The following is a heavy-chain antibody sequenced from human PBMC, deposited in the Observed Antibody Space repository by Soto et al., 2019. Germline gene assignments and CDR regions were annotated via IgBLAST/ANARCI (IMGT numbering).Heavy chain of an antibody. CDR3: ARGPYYYDSSARGSAKHGLHKVFDY. J-gene: IGHJ4*02. D-gene: IGHD3-22*01. V-gene: IGHV4-34*01. Sequence: SETLSLTCAVYGGSFSGYYWSRLRQPPGKRLERSPEINHSGSTTYNPSLTSRVTISVDTAKNQFSLKLSSVTAADTAVYYCARGPYYYDSSARGSAKHGLHKVFDYWGQGTLVTVSS. CDR1: GGSFSGYY. CDR2: INHSGST.